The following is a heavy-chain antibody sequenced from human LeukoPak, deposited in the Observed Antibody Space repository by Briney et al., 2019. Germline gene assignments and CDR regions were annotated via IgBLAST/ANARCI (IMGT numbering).Heavy chain of an antibody. V-gene: IGHV1-24*01. D-gene: IGHD3-10*01. Sequence: GASVKVSCKVSGYTLTELSMHWVRQAPGKGLEWMGGFDPEDGETIYAQKFRGRVTMTEDTSTDTAYMELSSLRSEDTAVYYCATNGWNYYGSGSPRTYYFDYWGQGTLVTVSS. CDR1: GYTLTELS. J-gene: IGHJ4*02. CDR3: ATNGWNYYGSGSPRTYYFDY. CDR2: FDPEDGET.